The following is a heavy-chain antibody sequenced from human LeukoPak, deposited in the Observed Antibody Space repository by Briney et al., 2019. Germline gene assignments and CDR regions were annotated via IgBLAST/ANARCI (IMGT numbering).Heavy chain of an antibody. D-gene: IGHD2-15*01. CDR3: ARRQVVGGNYYGIDV. V-gene: IGHV3-11*03. Sequence: NPGGSLRLSCAASGFTFSDYYMSWIRQAPGKGLEWVAYISSSSSYTNYAESVKGRFTISRDNAKNSLYLQMNSLRAEDTAVYYCARRQVVGGNYYGIDVWGQGTTVTVSS. J-gene: IGHJ6*02. CDR2: ISSSSSYT. CDR1: GFTFSDYY.